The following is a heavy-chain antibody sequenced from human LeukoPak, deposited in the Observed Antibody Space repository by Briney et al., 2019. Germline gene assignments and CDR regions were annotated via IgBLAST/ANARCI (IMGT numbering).Heavy chain of an antibody. V-gene: IGHV3-48*03. D-gene: IGHD3-10*01. CDR1: GFTFSTYE. CDR2: ISTSGSSI. CDR3: ARVRYGSGSLNYYYYMDV. J-gene: IGHJ6*03. Sequence: GGSLRLSCAASGFTFSTYEINWVRQAPGKGLEWLSHISTSGSSIHYADSVKGRFTISRDNAKNSLYLQMNSLRAEDTAVYYCARVRYGSGSLNYYYYMDVWGKGTTVTISS.